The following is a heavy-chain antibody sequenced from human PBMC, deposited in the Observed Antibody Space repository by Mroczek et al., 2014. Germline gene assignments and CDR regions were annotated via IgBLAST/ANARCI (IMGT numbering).Heavy chain of an antibody. CDR1: GGSFSGYY. D-gene: IGHD6-19*01. J-gene: IGHJ6*02. CDR3: ARGSGWYVSYYYYYGMDV. V-gene: IGHV4-34*01. Sequence: QVQLQESGAGLLKPSETLSLTCAAYGGSFSGYYWSWIRQPPREGAWSGLGKSIIVEAPTTTRPSKSRVTISVDTSKNQFSLKLSSVTAADTAVYYCARGSGWYVSYYYYYGMDVWGQGTTVTVSS. CDR2: SIIVEAP.